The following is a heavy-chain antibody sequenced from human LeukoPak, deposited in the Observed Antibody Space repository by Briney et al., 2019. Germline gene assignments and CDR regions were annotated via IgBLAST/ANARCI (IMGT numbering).Heavy chain of an antibody. CDR3: VRDQARLRFIDY. D-gene: IGHD3-3*01. Sequence: GGSLRLSCAASGFTFSIYSMNWVRQAPGKGLESVSSISYASSYIYYADSVRGRFTISRDNANNSLYLQMNSLRVENTAVYYCVRDQARLRFIDYWGQGTLVTGSS. CDR1: GFTFSIYS. CDR2: ISYASSYI. V-gene: IGHV3-21*01. J-gene: IGHJ4*02.